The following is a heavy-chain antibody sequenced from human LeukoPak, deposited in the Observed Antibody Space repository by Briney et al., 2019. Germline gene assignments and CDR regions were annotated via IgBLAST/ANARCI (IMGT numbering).Heavy chain of an antibody. Sequence: SETLSLTCTVSGGSISIGGYYWSWIRQHPGKGLEWIGYIYYSGITYYNPSLKSRVSISVDTSKNQFSLKLSSVTTADTAVYYCARLGQEAYYYGVDVWGQGTTVTVSS. J-gene: IGHJ6*02. D-gene: IGHD3-10*01. CDR2: IYYSGIT. V-gene: IGHV4-31*03. CDR1: GGSISIGGYY. CDR3: ARLGQEAYYYGVDV.